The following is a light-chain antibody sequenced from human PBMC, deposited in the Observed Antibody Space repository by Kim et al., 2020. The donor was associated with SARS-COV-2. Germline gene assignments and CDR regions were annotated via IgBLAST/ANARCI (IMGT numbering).Light chain of an antibody. CDR3: QQANSFPPWT. CDR1: QDISTW. J-gene: IGKJ1*01. CDR2: AAS. Sequence: IQMTQSPSSVSASVGDRVTITCRASQDISTWLAWYQQKPGQAPKLLIYAASSLQSGVPSRFSGSGSGTDFTITIARLQPADSATYYCQQANSFPPWTFGQGTKVDIK. V-gene: IGKV1-12*01.